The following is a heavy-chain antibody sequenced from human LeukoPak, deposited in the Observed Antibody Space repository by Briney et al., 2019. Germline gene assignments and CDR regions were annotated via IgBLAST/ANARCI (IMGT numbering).Heavy chain of an antibody. Sequence: PGGSLRLSCAASGFTFSSYEMNWVRQAPGKGPEWVANIKNDGSETYYVDSVKGRFTISRDNARNSLYLQMNSLRAEDTAVYYCMGGMGWLSDYWGQGTLVTVSS. CDR1: GFTFSSYE. V-gene: IGHV3-7*01. CDR2: IKNDGSET. CDR3: MGGMGWLSDY. D-gene: IGHD6-19*01. J-gene: IGHJ4*02.